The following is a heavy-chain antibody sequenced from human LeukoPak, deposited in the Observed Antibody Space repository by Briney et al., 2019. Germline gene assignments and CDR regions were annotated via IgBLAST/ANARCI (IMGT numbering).Heavy chain of an antibody. V-gene: IGHV4-38-2*01. CDR3: ARGDIPDF. Sequence: PSETLSLTCAVSGYSISSGYYWGWIRRSPGKGLEWIGSIFHSGKTYYNLSLKSRVTISVDTSKNQFSLKLSSVTAADTAVYYCARGDIPDFWGQGTLVTVSS. CDR2: IFHSGKT. CDR1: GYSISSGYY. D-gene: IGHD2-21*01. J-gene: IGHJ5*01.